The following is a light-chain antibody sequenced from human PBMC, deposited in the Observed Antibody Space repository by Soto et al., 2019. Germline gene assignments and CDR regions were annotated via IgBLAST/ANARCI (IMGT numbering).Light chain of an antibody. V-gene: IGKV3-11*01. CDR2: DAS. Sequence: EIVLTQSPATLSLSPGERATLSCRASQSVSSYLAWYQQKPGKAHRLLIYDASNRATGIPARFSGSGSGTDFTLTISSLEPEDFSVYYCQQRSNWPSFGGGTKVEIK. CDR1: QSVSSY. CDR3: QQRSNWPS. J-gene: IGKJ4*01.